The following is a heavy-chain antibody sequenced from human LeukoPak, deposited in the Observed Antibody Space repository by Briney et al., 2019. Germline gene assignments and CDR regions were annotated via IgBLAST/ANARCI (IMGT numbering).Heavy chain of an antibody. CDR2: IRSTFNIYAT. Sequence: GGSLRLSCAASGIILSGSAIHWVRQASGKGVEWVGRIRSTFNIYATSYAASVKGRFTISRDDSKNTAYLQMKNLKTEDTAVYYCTRRRDGYSEYYFDHWGQGTLVTVSS. CDR1: GIILSGSA. V-gene: IGHV3-73*01. D-gene: IGHD5-24*01. CDR3: TRRRDGYSEYYFDH. J-gene: IGHJ4*02.